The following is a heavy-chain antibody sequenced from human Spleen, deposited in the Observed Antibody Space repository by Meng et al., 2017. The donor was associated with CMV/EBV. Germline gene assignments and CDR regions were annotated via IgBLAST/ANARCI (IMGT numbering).Heavy chain of an antibody. CDR1: GYIFTDHF. D-gene: IGHD1-20*01. CDR2: INPNSGGT. J-gene: IGHJ3*02. CDR3: ARGLTGAGDAFDI. Sequence: ASVKVSCKASGYIFTDHFIHWVRQAPGQGLEWMGWINPNSGGTNYAHNFQGRVTVTRDTSISTAYMELSSLRSEDTAVYYCARGLTGAGDAFDIWGQGTMVTVSS. V-gene: IGHV1-2*02.